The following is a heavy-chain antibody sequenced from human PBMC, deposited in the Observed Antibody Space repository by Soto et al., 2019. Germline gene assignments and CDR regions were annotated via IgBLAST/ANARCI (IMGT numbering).Heavy chain of an antibody. J-gene: IGHJ4*02. D-gene: IGHD3-3*01. V-gene: IGHV5-51*01. CDR2: IYPGDSDT. Sequence: GESLKISCEASDYSFTNYWIAWVRQMPGQGLELVGIIYPGDSDTRYGPSFRGQVTVSADKSINTAYLQWSSLKASDTAIYYCARGGVGSRTFDYWGQGTLVTVS. CDR1: DYSFTNYW. CDR3: ARGGVGSRTFDY.